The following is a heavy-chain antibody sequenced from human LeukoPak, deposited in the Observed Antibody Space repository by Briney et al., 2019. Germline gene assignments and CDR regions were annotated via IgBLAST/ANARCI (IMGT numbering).Heavy chain of an antibody. CDR2: INWNGGST. Sequence: PGGSLRLSCAASGFTFDDYGMSWVRQAPGKGLEWVSGINWNGGSTGYADSVKGRFTISRDNAKNSLYLQMNSLRAEDTALYYCARVVTMVRGVISGFDYWGQGTLVTVSS. J-gene: IGHJ4*02. CDR1: GFTFDDYG. CDR3: ARVVTMVRGVISGFDY. D-gene: IGHD3-10*01. V-gene: IGHV3-20*04.